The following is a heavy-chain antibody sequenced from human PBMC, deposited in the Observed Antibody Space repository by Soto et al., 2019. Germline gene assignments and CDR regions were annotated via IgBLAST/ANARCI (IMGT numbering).Heavy chain of an antibody. V-gene: IGHV1-8*01. CDR3: ARGINYYDSGDDAFDI. Sequence: QVQLVQSGAEVKKPGASVKVSCKASGYTFTSYDINWVRQATGQGLEWMGWMNPNSGNTGYAQKFQGRVTMTRNTSRSTAYTELSSLRSEDTAVYYCARGINYYDSGDDAFDIWGQGTMVTVSS. CDR1: GYTFTSYD. D-gene: IGHD3-10*01. J-gene: IGHJ3*02. CDR2: MNPNSGNT.